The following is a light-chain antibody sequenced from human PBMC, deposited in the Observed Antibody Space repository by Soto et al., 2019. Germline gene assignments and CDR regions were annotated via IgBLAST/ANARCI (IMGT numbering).Light chain of an antibody. J-gene: IGKJ3*01. Sequence: EIVLTQSPVTLSLSPGERATLSCRARQSVASSYLGWYQQRPGPAPRLLIYGASKRASGIPDWFSGSGFGTGFALTISLRLLEDFVNYYCQVSSHFLFMFSPGTMVDI. CDR3: QVSSHFLFM. CDR2: GAS. V-gene: IGKV3-20*01. CDR1: QSVASSY.